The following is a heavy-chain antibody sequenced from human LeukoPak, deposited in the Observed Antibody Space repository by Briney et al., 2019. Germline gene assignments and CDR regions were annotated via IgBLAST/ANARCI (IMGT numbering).Heavy chain of an antibody. CDR1: GGSISSYY. J-gene: IGHJ4*02. CDR2: IYYSGST. Sequence: PSETLSLTCTVSGGSISSYYWSWIRQPPGKGLGWIGYIYYSGSTNYNPSLKSRVTISVDTSKNQFSLKLSSATAADTAVYYCARRYCSGGSCYSSLDYWGQGSLVTVSS. CDR3: ARRYCSGGSCYSSLDY. D-gene: IGHD2-15*01. V-gene: IGHV4-59*08.